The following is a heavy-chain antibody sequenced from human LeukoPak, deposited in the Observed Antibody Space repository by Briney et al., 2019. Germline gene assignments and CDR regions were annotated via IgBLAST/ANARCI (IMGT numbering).Heavy chain of an antibody. D-gene: IGHD6-13*01. CDR1: GGSFSGYY. CDR3: ARASYSSSWYNY. CDR2: INHGGST. V-gene: IGHV4-34*01. J-gene: IGHJ4*02. Sequence: PSETLSLTCAVYGGSFSGYYWSWIRQPPGKGLEWIEEINHGGSTNYNPSLKSRVTISVDTSKNQFSLKPSSATAADMAVYYCARASYSSSWYNYWGQGTLVTVAS.